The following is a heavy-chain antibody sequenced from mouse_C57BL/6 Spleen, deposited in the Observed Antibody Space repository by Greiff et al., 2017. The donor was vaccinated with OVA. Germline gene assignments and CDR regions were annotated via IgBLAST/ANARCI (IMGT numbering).Heavy chain of an antibody. CDR3: ARSYYSNYGWYFDV. D-gene: IGHD2-5*01. CDR1: GFSLTSYA. V-gene: IGHV2-9-1*01. CDR2: IWTGGGT. Sequence: VKLVESGPGLVAPSQSLSITCTVSGFSLTSYAISWVRQPPGKGLEWLGVIWTGGGTNYNSALKSRLSISKDNSKSQVFLKMTSLQTDDTARYYCARSYYSNYGWYFDVWGTGTTVTVSS. J-gene: IGHJ1*03.